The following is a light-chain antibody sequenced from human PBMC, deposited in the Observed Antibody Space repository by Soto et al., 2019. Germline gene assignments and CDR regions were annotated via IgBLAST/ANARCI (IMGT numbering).Light chain of an antibody. CDR1: QVISNY. CDR2: AAS. CDR3: QKQNRAPLT. Sequence: DIQMTQSPSSLSASVGDRVTITCRASQVISNYLAWYQQKPGTVPKLLIYAASTLQSGVPSRFSGSGSGTECTLTISSLQPEDVATYYGQKQNRAPLTFGGGTKVEIK. V-gene: IGKV1-27*01. J-gene: IGKJ4*01.